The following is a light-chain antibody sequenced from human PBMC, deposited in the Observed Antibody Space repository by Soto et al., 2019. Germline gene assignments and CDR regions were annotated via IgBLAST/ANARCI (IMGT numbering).Light chain of an antibody. CDR3: QSYDSSLSGHVV. V-gene: IGLV1-40*01. CDR1: SSNIGAGYD. CDR2: GNS. J-gene: IGLJ2*01. Sequence: QSVRTQPPSVSGAPGQRVTSSCTGSSSNIGAGYDVHWYQQLPGTAPKLLIYGNSNRPSGVPDRFSDSKSGTSASLAITGLQAEDEADYYCQSYDSSLSGHVVFGGATKVTVL.